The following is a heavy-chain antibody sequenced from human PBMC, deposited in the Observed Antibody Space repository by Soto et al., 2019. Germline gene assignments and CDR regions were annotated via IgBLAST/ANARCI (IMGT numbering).Heavy chain of an antibody. J-gene: IGHJ1*01. CDR3: ARHSIRYCSGGSCHSGSEYFQH. D-gene: IGHD2-15*01. V-gene: IGHV4-59*08. Sequence: SETLSLTCAVPGGSINSYYWSWILQPPGQGLEWIGYIYYSGSTNYNPSLKSRVTISVDTSKNQFSLKLSSVTAADTAVYYCARHSIRYCSGGSCHSGSEYFQHWGLGTLLSVS. CDR1: GGSINSYY. CDR2: IYYSGST.